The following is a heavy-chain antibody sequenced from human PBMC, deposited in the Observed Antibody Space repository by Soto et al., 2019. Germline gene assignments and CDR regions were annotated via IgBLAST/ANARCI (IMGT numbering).Heavy chain of an antibody. D-gene: IGHD1-26*01. Sequence: QVQLVESGGGVVQPGRSLRLSCAASGFTFSSYAMHWVRQAPGKGLEWVAVISYDGSNKYYADSVKGRFTISRDNSKXXXXXXXXXXXXXXXXXXXXXXXELPLDYWGQGTLVTVSS. CDR1: GFTFSSYA. V-gene: IGHV3-30-3*01. J-gene: IGHJ4*02. CDR3: XXXELPLDY. CDR2: ISYDGSNK.